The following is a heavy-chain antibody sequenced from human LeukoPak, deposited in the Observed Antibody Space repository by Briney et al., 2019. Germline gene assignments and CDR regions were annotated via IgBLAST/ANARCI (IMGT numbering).Heavy chain of an antibody. J-gene: IGHJ3*02. D-gene: IGHD3-22*01. V-gene: IGHV1-2*02. CDR2: INPNSGGT. CDR3: ARYYDPLAFDI. Sequence: ASVKVSCKASGYTFTGYYMHWVRQAPGQGLEWMGWINPNSGGTNYALKFQGRVTMTRDTSISTAYMELSRLRSDDTAVYYCARYYDPLAFDIWGQGTMVTVSS. CDR1: GYTFTGYY.